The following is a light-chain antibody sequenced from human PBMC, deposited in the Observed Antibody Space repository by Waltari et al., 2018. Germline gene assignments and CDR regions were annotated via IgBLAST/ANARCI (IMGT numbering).Light chain of an antibody. CDR2: EAS. CDR3: QQYKTFSRT. CDR1: QNINNW. Sequence: DIQMTQSPSTLSASVGDSVPITCRASQNINNWLALYQQTPGRAPKLLIYEASSLESGVPSRFRGSGSGTLFTLTITSLQPDDVALYYCQQYKTFSRTFGQGTQVEIK. V-gene: IGKV1-5*01. J-gene: IGKJ1*01.